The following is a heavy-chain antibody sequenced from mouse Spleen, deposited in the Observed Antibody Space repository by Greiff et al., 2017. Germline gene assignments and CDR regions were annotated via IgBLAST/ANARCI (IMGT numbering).Heavy chain of an antibody. CDR1: GYTFTSYW. D-gene: IGHD2-4*01. Sequence: QVQLQQPGAELVKPGASVKLSCKASGYTFTSYWMHWVKQRPGQGLEWIGMIHPNSGSTNYNEKFKSKATLTVDKPSSTAYMQLSSLTSEDSAVYYCARSIYYDYDGFAYWGQGTLVTVSA. J-gene: IGHJ3*01. CDR2: IHPNSGST. CDR3: ARSIYYDYDGFAY. V-gene: IGHV1-64*01.